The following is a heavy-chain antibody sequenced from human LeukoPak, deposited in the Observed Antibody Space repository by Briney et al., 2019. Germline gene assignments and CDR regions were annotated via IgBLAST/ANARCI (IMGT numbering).Heavy chain of an antibody. D-gene: IGHD5-18*01. V-gene: IGHV5-51*01. J-gene: IGHJ6*04. CDR1: GYSLTSYW. CDR3: ARRGYSYGLGYYYCGMDV. Sequence: GESLKISRNGSGYSLTSYWIGWVRQMPGKGLEWVGIIYSGDSDTRYSPSFQGQVTISADKSISTGYLKWSSLKASDTAMYYCARRGYSYGLGYYYCGMDVWGKGTTVTVSS. CDR2: IYSGDSDT.